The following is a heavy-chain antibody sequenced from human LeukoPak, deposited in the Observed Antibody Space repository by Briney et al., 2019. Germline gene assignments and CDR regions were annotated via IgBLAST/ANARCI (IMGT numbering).Heavy chain of an antibody. CDR2: IYYSGST. V-gene: IGHV4-39*07. CDR1: GGSISSSSYY. CDR3: ARGFGFGELFFDI. D-gene: IGHD3-10*01. J-gene: IGHJ3*02. Sequence: SETLSLTCTVSGGSISSSSYYWGWIRQPPGKGLEWIGSIYYSGSTYYNPSLKSRVTISVDTSKNQFSLKLSSVTAADTAVYYCARGFGFGELFFDIWGQGTMVTVSS.